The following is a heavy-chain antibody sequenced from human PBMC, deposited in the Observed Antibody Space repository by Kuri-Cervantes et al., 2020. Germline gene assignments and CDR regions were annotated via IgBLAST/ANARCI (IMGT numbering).Heavy chain of an antibody. CDR3: AKDFLWGSYPGP. D-gene: IGHD3-16*02. Sequence: GESLKISCAASGFTFSSYGMHWVRQALGKGLEWVAVIWYDGSNKYYADSVKGRFTISRDNSKNTLYLQMNSLRAEDTAVYYCAKDFLWGSYPGPWGQGTLVTVSS. V-gene: IGHV3-33*06. J-gene: IGHJ5*02. CDR1: GFTFSSYG. CDR2: IWYDGSNK.